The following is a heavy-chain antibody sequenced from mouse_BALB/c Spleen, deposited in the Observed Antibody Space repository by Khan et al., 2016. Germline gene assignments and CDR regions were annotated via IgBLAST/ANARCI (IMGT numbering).Heavy chain of an antibody. CDR2: ISYSGST. J-gene: IGHJ4*01. V-gene: IGHV3-2*02. CDR3: ARSDYGDKDAMDY. CDR1: GYSITSDYA. Sequence: RRQESGPGPVKPSQSLSLTCTVTGYSITSDYAWNWIRQFPGNSLEWMGYISYSGSTSYNPSLKSRISITRDTSKNQFFLQLHSVTSEDTATVYCARSDYGDKDAMDYWGQETSVTVSS. D-gene: IGHD1-1*01.